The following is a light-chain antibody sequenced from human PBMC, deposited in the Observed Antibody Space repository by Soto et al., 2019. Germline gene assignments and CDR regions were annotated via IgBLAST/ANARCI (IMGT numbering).Light chain of an antibody. CDR1: SSDIGTYNL. V-gene: IGLV2-23*01. CDR3: CSYAGGSTLV. CDR2: EAT. J-gene: IGLJ3*02. Sequence: QPASVSGSPGQSITISCTGTSSDIGTYNLVSWYQHHPGNAPKLMIYEATKRPSGVSSRFSGSKSGNTASLTISGLQTEDEADYYCCSYAGGSTLVFGGGTKVTVL.